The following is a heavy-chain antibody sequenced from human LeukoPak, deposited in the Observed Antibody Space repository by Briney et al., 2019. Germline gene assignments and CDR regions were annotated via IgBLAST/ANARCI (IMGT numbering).Heavy chain of an antibody. D-gene: IGHD1/OR15-1a*01. CDR3: AREATPQTSTLYYYYYYMDV. J-gene: IGHJ6*03. CDR2: IIPIYGIA. CDR1: GGTFSTYA. V-gene: IGHV1-69*01. Sequence: EASVKVSCKASGGTFSTYAISWLRQAPGQGLEWMGGIIPIYGIANYAQKLRGRVTITADESTSTSYTEVNGLRSEDTAVYYCAREATPQTSTLYYYYYYMDVWGNGTPVTVSS.